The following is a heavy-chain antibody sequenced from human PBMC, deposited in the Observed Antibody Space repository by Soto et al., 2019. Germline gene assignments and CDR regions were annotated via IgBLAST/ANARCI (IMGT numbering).Heavy chain of an antibody. CDR1: GGPIRSYY. V-gene: IGHV4-59*01. Sequence: SVTLCLTCTVSGGPIRSYYTSWIRQPPGTGLEWFGCIYYSGSTYYNPSRKWRVTISVDTSNNQFSQKHRSVTAADTAVYYCGRGGLPAAMLDPWGQGTLVTVSS. CDR2: IYYSGST. D-gene: IGHD2-2*01. CDR3: GRGGLPAAMLDP. J-gene: IGHJ5*02.